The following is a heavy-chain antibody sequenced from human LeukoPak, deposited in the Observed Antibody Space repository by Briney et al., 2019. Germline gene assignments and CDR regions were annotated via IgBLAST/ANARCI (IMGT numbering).Heavy chain of an antibody. CDR2: ISYDGSNK. Sequence: GGSLRLSCAASGFTFSSYAMHWVRQAPGKGLEWVAVISYDGSNKYYADSVKGRFTISRDNSKNTLYLQMNSLRAEDTAVYYCARDRHYYGSGSENWFDPWGQGTLVPSPQ. V-gene: IGHV3-30*04. CDR1: GFTFSSYA. J-gene: IGHJ5*02. CDR3: ARDRHYYGSGSENWFDP. D-gene: IGHD3-10*01.